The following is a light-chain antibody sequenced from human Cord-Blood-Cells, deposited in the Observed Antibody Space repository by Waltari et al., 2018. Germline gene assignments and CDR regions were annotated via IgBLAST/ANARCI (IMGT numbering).Light chain of an antibody. CDR3: CSYAGSYSVV. CDR1: SSDVGGYNY. V-gene: IGLV2-11*01. J-gene: IGLJ2*01. CDR2: DVS. Sequence: QSALTQPRSVSGSPVQSVTISCTGTSSDVGGYNYVSWYQQHPGKAPKLMIYDVSKRPSGVPDRFSGPKSGNTASLTISGLQAEDEADYYCCSYAGSYSVVFGGGTKLTVL.